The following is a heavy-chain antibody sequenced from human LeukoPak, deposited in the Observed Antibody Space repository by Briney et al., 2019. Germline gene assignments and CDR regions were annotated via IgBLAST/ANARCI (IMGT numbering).Heavy chain of an antibody. CDR3: ARERARVVTYNWFDP. Sequence: SETLSLTCAVYGGSFSGYYWSSIRQPPGKGLEWFGEINHSGSTNYNPSLKSRVTISVDTSKNQFSLKLSSVTAADTAVYYCARERARVVTYNWFDPWGQGTLVTVSS. CDR1: GGSFSGYY. J-gene: IGHJ5*02. CDR2: INHSGST. V-gene: IGHV4-34*01. D-gene: IGHD3-3*01.